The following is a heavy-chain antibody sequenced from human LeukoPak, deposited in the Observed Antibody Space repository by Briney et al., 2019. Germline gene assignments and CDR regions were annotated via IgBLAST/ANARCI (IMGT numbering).Heavy chain of an antibody. CDR1: GYSISSGHF. Sequence: PSETLSLTCTVSGYSISSGHFWSWIWQPPGKGLEWIGSIYDSGSTYYNPSLRSRVSVSADTSKNHFSLELSSVTAADTAVYYCASVGGGFPYWGQGTLVTVSS. V-gene: IGHV4-38-2*02. CDR2: IYDSGST. D-gene: IGHD3-16*01. J-gene: IGHJ4*02. CDR3: ASVGGGFPY.